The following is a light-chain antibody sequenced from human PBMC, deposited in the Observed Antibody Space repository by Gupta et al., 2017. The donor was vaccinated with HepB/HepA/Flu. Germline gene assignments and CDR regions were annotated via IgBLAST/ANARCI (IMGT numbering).Light chain of an antibody. V-gene: IGKV1-5*03. CDR3: QQYNSYSGT. Sequence: DMQTTQSPSTLSASVGDRVTITCRASQSISSWLAWYQQKPGKAPKLLIYKASSLESGVPSRFSGSGSGTEFTLTISSLQPDDFATYYCQQYNSYSGTFGQGTKVEIK. CDR1: QSISSW. J-gene: IGKJ1*01. CDR2: KAS.